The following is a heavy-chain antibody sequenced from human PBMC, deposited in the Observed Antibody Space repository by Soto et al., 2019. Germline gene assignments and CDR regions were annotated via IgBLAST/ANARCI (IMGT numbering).Heavy chain of an antibody. D-gene: IGHD3-22*01. Sequence: PSETLSLTCTVSGGSISSGDYYWSWIRQPPGKGLEWIGYIYYSGSTYYNPSLKSRVTISVDTSKNQFSLKLSSVTAADTAVYYCARDLFYYDSSGYYYRNDAFDIWGQGTMVTVSS. CDR2: IYYSGST. CDR3: ARDLFYYDSSGYYYRNDAFDI. CDR1: GGSISSGDYY. J-gene: IGHJ3*02. V-gene: IGHV4-30-4*01.